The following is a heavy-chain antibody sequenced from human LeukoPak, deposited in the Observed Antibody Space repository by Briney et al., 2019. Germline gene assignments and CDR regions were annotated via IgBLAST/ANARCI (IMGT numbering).Heavy chain of an antibody. CDR1: GFTFSSYS. CDR2: ISSSSSYL. Sequence: GGSLRLSCAASGFTFSSYSMNWVRQAPGKGLAWVSSISSSSSYLYYAVSVKGRFTIARDNAKNSLYLQMNSLRAEDTAVYYCARDCSSTSCYGNWFDPWGQGTLVTVSS. V-gene: IGHV3-21*01. D-gene: IGHD2-2*01. CDR3: ARDCSSTSCYGNWFDP. J-gene: IGHJ5*02.